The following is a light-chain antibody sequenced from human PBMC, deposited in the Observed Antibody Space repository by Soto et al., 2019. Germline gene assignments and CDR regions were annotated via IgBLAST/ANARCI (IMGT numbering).Light chain of an antibody. V-gene: IGLV2-14*01. CDR2: DVN. CDR3: LSYTAGTTLGV. Sequence: QSALTQPASLSGSPGESITISCIGSSSDFSGYKYVSWYQQYPGKAPKVIIYDVNKRPSGSADRFSASKSGNTASLTISGRQAADEADYYCLSYTAGTTLGVFGGGTKLTVL. CDR1: SSDFSGYKY. J-gene: IGLJ3*02.